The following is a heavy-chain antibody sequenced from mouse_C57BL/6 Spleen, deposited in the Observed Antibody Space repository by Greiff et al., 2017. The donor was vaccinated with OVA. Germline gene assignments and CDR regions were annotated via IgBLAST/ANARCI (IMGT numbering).Heavy chain of an antibody. CDR3: LYYYGSSYDYYAMDY. Sequence: EVQLVESGTVLARPGASVKMSCKTSGYTFTSYWMHWVKQRPGQGLEWIGAIYPGNSDTSYNQKFKGKAKLTAVTSASTAYMELSSLTNEDSAVYYCLYYYGSSYDYYAMDYWGQGTSVTVSS. CDR2: IYPGNSDT. D-gene: IGHD1-1*01. J-gene: IGHJ4*01. CDR1: GYTFTSYW. V-gene: IGHV1-5*01.